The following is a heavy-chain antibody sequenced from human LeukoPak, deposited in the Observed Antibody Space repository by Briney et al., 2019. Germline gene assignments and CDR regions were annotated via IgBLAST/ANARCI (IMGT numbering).Heavy chain of an antibody. D-gene: IGHD2-2*01. CDR1: GGSISSYY. Sequence: PSETLSLTCTVSGGSISSYYWSWIRQPPGKGLEWIGYISYSGSTNYNPSLKSRVTISVDTSKNQFSLKLSSVTAADTAVYYCARLREEYCSSTSCLYYYYYYMDVWGKGTTVTVSS. J-gene: IGHJ6*03. CDR2: ISYSGST. V-gene: IGHV4-59*01. CDR3: ARLREEYCSSTSCLYYYYYYMDV.